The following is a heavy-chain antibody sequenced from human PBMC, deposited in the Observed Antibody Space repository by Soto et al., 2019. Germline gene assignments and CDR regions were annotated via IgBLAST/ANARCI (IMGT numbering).Heavy chain of an antibody. Sequence: GGSLRLSCAASGFTFSSYAMHWVRQAPGKGLEWVAVISYDGSNKYYADSVKGRFTISRDNSKNTLYLQMNSLRAEDTAVYYCARSWYSSSYYYYYDYMDVWGKGTTVTVSS. CDR2: ISYDGSNK. J-gene: IGHJ6*03. D-gene: IGHD6-6*01. CDR3: ARSWYSSSYYYYYDYMDV. V-gene: IGHV3-30*04. CDR1: GFTFSSYA.